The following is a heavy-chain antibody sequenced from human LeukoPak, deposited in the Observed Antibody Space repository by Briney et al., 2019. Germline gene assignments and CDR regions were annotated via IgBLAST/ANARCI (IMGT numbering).Heavy chain of an antibody. CDR1: GYTLTSYY. J-gene: IGHJ5*02. CDR3: ARAPIYDFWSGPKDNWFDP. Sequence: ASVKVSCKASGYTLTSYYMHWVRQAPGQGLEWMGIINPSGGSTSYAQKFQGRVTMTRDTSTSTVYMELSSLRSEDAAVYYCARAPIYDFWSGPKDNWFDPWGQGTLVTVSS. D-gene: IGHD3-3*01. CDR2: INPSGGST. V-gene: IGHV1-46*01.